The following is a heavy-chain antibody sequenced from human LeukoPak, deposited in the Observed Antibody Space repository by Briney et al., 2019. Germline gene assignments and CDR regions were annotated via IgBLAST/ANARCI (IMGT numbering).Heavy chain of an antibody. CDR2: FDPGNGEI. CDR3: AAGGLYDLLPY. CDR1: GHTLTDLT. V-gene: IGHV1-24*01. J-gene: IGHJ4*02. Sequence: ASVKVSCKVSGHTLTDLTMHWVRQAPGKGLEWMGGFDPGNGEIIYAQKFQGRVTMTEDASTDTAYMELSSPKSEDTAVYYCAAGGLYDLLPYWGQGTLVTVSS. D-gene: IGHD3-3*01.